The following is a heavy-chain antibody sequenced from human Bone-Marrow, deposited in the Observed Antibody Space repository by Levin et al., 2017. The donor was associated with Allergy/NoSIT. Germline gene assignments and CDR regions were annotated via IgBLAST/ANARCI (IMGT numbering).Heavy chain of an antibody. J-gene: IGHJ4*02. D-gene: IGHD6-13*01. CDR3: ASLKVGAAAYDY. CDR1: GGSISSYY. CDR2: IYYSGST. Sequence: SETLSLTCTVSGGSISSYYWSWIRQPPGKGLEWIGYIYYSGSTNYNPSLKSRVTISVDTSKNQFSLKLSSVTAADTAVYYCASLKVGAAAYDYWGQGTLVTVSS. V-gene: IGHV4-59*01.